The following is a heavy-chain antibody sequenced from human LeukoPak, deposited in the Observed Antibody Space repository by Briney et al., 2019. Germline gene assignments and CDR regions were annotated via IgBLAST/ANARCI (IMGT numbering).Heavy chain of an antibody. CDR2: NTGSVE. V-gene: IGHV3-23*01. CDR1: GFTLINFA. D-gene: IGHD2-21*01. CDR3: ARGSDLASYNELEY. Sequence: RTGGSLRFSCTASGFTLINFAMSWVRRAPGKGLEWVSGNTGSVEYYANSVKGRFTISRDNSKNTLYLQMNSLVAQETATYYCARGSDLASYNELEYWGQGTLVPVSS. J-gene: IGHJ4*02.